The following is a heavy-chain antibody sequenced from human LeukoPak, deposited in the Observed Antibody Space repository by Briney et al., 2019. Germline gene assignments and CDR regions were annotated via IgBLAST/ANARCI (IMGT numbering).Heavy chain of an antibody. J-gene: IGHJ4*02. CDR2: IYSGGST. CDR1: GFTFSSYA. CDR3: ARWSSSSGWYLSYFDY. D-gene: IGHD6-13*01. Sequence: GGSLRLSCAASGFTFSSYAMHWVRQAPGKGLEWVSVIYSGGSTYYADSVKGRFTISRDNSKNTLYLQMNSLRAEDTAVYYCARWSSSSGWYLSYFDYWGQGTLVTVSS. V-gene: IGHV3-66*01.